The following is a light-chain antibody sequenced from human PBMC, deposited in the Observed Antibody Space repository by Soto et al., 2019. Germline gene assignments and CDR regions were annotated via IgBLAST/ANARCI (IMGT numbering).Light chain of an antibody. CDR3: QSYDSSLSAVV. V-gene: IGLV1-40*01. CDR2: GNT. J-gene: IGLJ2*01. CDR1: SSNIGAGYD. Sequence: QAVVTQSPSVSGAPGQRVTISCTGSSSNIGAGYDVHWYQHLPGTAPKLLMYGNTNRPSGVPDRFSGSKSGTSASLAITGLQAEDEADYYCQSYDSSLSAVVFGGGTQLTVL.